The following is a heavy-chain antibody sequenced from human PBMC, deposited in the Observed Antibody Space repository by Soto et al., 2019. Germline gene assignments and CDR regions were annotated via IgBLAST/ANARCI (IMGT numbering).Heavy chain of an antibody. J-gene: IGHJ5*02. V-gene: IGHV4-31*03. CDR2: IYYSGST. CDR1: GGSISSGGYY. CDR3: ARSSPVVTAP. D-gene: IGHD2-21*02. Sequence: SETLSLTCPVSGGSISSGGYYWSWIRQHPGKGLEWIGYIYYSGSTYYNPSLKSRITISVDTSKNQFSLKLSSVTAADTAVYYCARSSPVVTAPWGQGTLVTVSS.